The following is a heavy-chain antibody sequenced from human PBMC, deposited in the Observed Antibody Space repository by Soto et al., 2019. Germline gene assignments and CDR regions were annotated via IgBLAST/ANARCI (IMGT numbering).Heavy chain of an antibody. Sequence: QVQLVESGGGVVQPGRSLRLSCAASGFTFSSYAMHWVRRAPGKGLEWMAVMSYDGSNKYYADSVKGRFTISRDNSNNTLYLQMNSLRPEDTALYYCARDGWAYWGQGTLVIVSS. CDR1: GFTFSSYA. V-gene: IGHV3-30-3*01. CDR2: MSYDGSNK. CDR3: ARDGWAY. D-gene: IGHD1-26*01. J-gene: IGHJ4*02.